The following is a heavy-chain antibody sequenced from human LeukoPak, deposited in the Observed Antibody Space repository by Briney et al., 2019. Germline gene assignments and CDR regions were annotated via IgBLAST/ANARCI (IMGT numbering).Heavy chain of an antibody. CDR3: ARVGHDFWSGYYIDY. CDR2: IYHSGST. CDR1: GGSISSGGYS. V-gene: IGHV4-30-2*01. Sequence: MPSETLSLTCAVSGGSISSGGYSWSWIRQPPGKGLEWIGYIYHSGSTYYNPSLKSRVTISVDRSKNQFSLKLSSVTAADTAVYYCARVGHDFWSGYYIDYWGQGTLVTVSS. D-gene: IGHD3-3*01. J-gene: IGHJ4*02.